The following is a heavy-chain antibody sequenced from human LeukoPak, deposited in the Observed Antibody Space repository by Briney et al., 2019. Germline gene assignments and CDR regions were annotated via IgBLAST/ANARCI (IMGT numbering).Heavy chain of an antibody. CDR3: AKDGAKSGGYYFDY. V-gene: IGHV3-9*01. CDR1: GFTFDDYA. Sequence: GGSLRLSCAASGFTFDDYAMHWVRQAPGKGLEWVSGISWNSGSIGYADSVKGRFTISRDNAKNSLYLQMNSLRAEDTALYYCAKDGAKSGGYYFDYWGQGTLVTVSS. D-gene: IGHD3-10*01. J-gene: IGHJ4*02. CDR2: ISWNSGSI.